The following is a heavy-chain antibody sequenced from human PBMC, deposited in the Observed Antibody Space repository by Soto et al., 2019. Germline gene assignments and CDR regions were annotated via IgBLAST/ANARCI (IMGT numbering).Heavy chain of an antibody. Sequence: ASVKVSCKASGGTFSNYPISWVRQAPGQGLEWIGWINPNSGATDIARKFQGWVTLTGDTSIHTAYLDLSRLKSDDTAVYFCARDQRVTVLGGVTTRYYHGMDVWGQGTPVTVSS. J-gene: IGHJ6*02. CDR2: INPNSGAT. D-gene: IGHD2-21*02. V-gene: IGHV1-2*04. CDR1: GGTFSNYP. CDR3: ARDQRVTVLGGVTTRYYHGMDV.